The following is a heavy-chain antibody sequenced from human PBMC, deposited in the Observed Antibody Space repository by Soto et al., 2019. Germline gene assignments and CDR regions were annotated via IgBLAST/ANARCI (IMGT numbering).Heavy chain of an antibody. CDR1: GGSVSSGSSC. V-gene: IGHV4-61*01. Sequence: ASETLSLTCTVSGGSVSSGSSCWSWIRQPPGKGLEWNGYICYSGRTNYNPSLKSRVTISVDTSENQFSLKLSSVTPADTAVYYCASTLKTRYYYYDMDVWGQGTTVTVSS. CDR2: ICYSGRT. J-gene: IGHJ6*02. CDR3: ASTLKTRYYYYDMDV.